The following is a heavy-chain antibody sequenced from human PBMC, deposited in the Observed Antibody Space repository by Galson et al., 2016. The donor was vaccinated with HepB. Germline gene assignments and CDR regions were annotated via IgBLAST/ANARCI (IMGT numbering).Heavy chain of an antibody. J-gene: IGHJ4*02. V-gene: IGHV3-30*02. D-gene: IGHD1-26*01. CDR3: AKDLFGSGSFLEY. CDR1: GFSFSTYA. Sequence: SLRLSCAASGFSFSTYAVHWVRQAPGKGLEWVAFIPYIESDKDYADSVKGRFTISRDNSKNTLYLQMNSLGAEDTAVYYCAKDLFGSGSFLEYWGQGALVIVSS. CDR2: IPYIESDK.